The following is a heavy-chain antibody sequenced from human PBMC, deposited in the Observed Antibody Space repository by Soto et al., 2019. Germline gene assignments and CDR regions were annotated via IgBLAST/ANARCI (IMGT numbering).Heavy chain of an antibody. Sequence: PSETLSLTCTVSGGSISSSSYYWGWIRQPPGKGLEWIGSIYYSGSTYYNPSLKSRVTISVDTSKNQFSLKLSSVTAADTAVYYCARRDIVAIDYWGQGTLVTVSS. CDR1: GGSISSSSYY. CDR3: ARRDIVAIDY. V-gene: IGHV4-39*01. CDR2: IYYSGST. J-gene: IGHJ4*02. D-gene: IGHD5-12*01.